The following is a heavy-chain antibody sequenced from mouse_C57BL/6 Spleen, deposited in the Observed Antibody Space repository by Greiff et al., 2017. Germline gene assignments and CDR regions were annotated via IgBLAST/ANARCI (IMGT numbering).Heavy chain of an antibody. V-gene: IGHV1-59*01. CDR3: ARELRGVVVY. Sequence: VQLQQPGAELVRPGTSVKLSCKASGYTFTSYWMHWVKQRPGQGLEWIGVIDPSDSYTNYNQKFKGKATLTVDTSSSTAYMQLSSRTSEDSAVYYCARELRGVVVYWGQGTTLTVSS. CDR1: GYTFTSYW. J-gene: IGHJ2*01. D-gene: IGHD1-1*01. CDR2: IDPSDSYT.